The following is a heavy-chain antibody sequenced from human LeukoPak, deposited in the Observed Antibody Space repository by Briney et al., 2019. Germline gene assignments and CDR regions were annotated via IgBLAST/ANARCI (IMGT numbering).Heavy chain of an antibody. J-gene: IGHJ6*02. CDR2: IYPGDSDT. V-gene: IGHV5-51*01. CDR1: GYSFTSYW. D-gene: IGHD2-2*01. CDR3: ARPGCSSASCKPYYYYGMDV. Sequence: GESLKISCKGSGYSFTSYWIGWVRQMPGKGLEWMGIIYPGDSDTRYSPSFQGQVTISVDKSISTAYLQWSSLKASDTAIYYCARPGCSSASCKPYYYYGMDVWGQGTTVTVSS.